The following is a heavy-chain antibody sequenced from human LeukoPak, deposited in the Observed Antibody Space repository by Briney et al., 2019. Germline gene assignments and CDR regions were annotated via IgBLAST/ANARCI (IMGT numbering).Heavy chain of an antibody. CDR1: GYTFTSYY. CDR2: INPSGGST. CDR3: ARQRSGPYNWFDP. Sequence: ASVKVSCKASGYTFTSYYMHWVRQAPGQGLEWMGIINPSGGSTSYAQKFQGRVTMTRDTSISTAYMELTRLRSDDTAVYYCARQRSGPYNWFDPWGQGTLVTVSS. D-gene: IGHD2-15*01. J-gene: IGHJ5*02. V-gene: IGHV1-46*01.